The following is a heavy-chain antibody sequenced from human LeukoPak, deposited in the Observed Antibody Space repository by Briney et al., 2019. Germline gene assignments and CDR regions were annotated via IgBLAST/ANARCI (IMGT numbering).Heavy chain of an antibody. Sequence: SETLSLTCTVSGASISPYYWNWIRQPAAKGLQWIGRLYPSGSSDYSPSLKSRVSISVGTSNNQFSLRVTSATAADTAIYYCARDLSGSLYFDYWGQGILVTVSA. CDR2: LYPSGSS. J-gene: IGHJ4*02. V-gene: IGHV4-4*07. CDR1: GASISPYY. D-gene: IGHD3-10*01. CDR3: ARDLSGSLYFDY.